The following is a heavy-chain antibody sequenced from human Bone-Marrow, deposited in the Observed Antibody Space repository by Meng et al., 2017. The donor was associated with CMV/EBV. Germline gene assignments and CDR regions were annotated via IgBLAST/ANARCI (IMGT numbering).Heavy chain of an antibody. Sequence: SETLSLTCTVSGGSISSSSYYWGWIRQPPGKGLEWIGSIYYSGSTYYNPSLKSRVTTSVDTSKNQFSLKLSSVTAADTAVYYCARQWADGDAYYYGMDVWGQGTTVTVSS. J-gene: IGHJ6*02. V-gene: IGHV4-39*01. D-gene: IGHD5-24*01. CDR1: GGSISSSSYY. CDR2: IYYSGST. CDR3: ARQWADGDAYYYGMDV.